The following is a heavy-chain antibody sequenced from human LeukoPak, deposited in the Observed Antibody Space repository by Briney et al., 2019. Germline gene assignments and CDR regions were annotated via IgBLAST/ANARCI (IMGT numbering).Heavy chain of an antibody. V-gene: IGHV3-7*01. J-gene: IGHJ4*02. CDR2: IKQDGSEK. D-gene: IGHD3-22*01. Sequence: PGGSLRLSCAASGFTFSSYWMSWVRQAPGKGLEWVANIKQDGSEKYYVDSVKGRFTISRDNAKNSLYLQMNSLRAEDTAVYYCARKGGYYDSSGYYDDYWGQGTLVTVSS. CDR1: GFTFSSYW. CDR3: ARKGGYYDSSGYYDDY.